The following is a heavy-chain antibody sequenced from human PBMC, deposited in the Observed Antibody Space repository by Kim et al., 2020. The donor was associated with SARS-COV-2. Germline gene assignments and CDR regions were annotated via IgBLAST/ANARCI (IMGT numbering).Heavy chain of an antibody. CDR2: ISGSGGST. D-gene: IGHD3-16*02. V-gene: IGHV3-23*01. Sequence: GGSLRLSCAASGFTFSSYAMSWVRQAPGKGLEWVSAISGSGGSTYYADSVKGRFTISRDNSKNTLYLQMNSLRAEDTAVYYCAKVITFGGVIADPYFDYWGQGTLVTVSS. CDR1: GFTFSSYA. J-gene: IGHJ4*02. CDR3: AKVITFGGVIADPYFDY.